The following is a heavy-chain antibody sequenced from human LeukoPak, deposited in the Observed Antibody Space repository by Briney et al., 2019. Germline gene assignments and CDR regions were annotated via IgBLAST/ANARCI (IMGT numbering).Heavy chain of an antibody. CDR2: TSTTGTTI. CDR3: ARVWQDYSGVDY. V-gene: IGHV3-48*02. Sequence: GGSLRLSCAASGFTFSSYSMNWVRQAPGKGLEWISYTSTTGTTIHYADSVKGRFAISRDNAKSSLYLQMNSLRDEDTAVYYCARVWQDYSGVDYWGQGTLVTVSS. D-gene: IGHD2-21*01. CDR1: GFTFSSYS. J-gene: IGHJ4*02.